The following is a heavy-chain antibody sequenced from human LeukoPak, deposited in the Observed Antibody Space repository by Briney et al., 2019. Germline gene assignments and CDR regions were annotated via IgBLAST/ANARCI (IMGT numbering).Heavy chain of an antibody. Sequence: GASVKVSCKASGGTFSNYGISWVRQAPGQGLERMGGIIPIFGTANYAQKFQGRVTITADESTSTAYMELSSLRSEDTAVYYCARYIVGVPAAIAAFDIWGQGTMVTVSS. CDR1: GGTFSNYG. J-gene: IGHJ3*02. CDR3: ARYIVGVPAAIAAFDI. V-gene: IGHV1-69*13. D-gene: IGHD2-2*01. CDR2: IIPIFGTA.